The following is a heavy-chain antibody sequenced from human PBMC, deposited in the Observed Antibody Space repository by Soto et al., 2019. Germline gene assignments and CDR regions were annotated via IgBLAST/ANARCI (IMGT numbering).Heavy chain of an antibody. CDR2: IDPSDSYT. CDR3: ARQGYCSSTSCHYYHYGLAV. CDR1: GYSFTSYW. J-gene: IGHJ6*02. Sequence: LGESLKISCKGSGYSFTSYWISWVRQMPGKGLEWMGRIDPSDSYTNYSPSFQGHVTISADKSISTAYLQWSSLKASDTAMYYCARQGYCSSTSCHYYHYGLAVWGQGTTVTVSS. D-gene: IGHD2-2*01. V-gene: IGHV5-10-1*01.